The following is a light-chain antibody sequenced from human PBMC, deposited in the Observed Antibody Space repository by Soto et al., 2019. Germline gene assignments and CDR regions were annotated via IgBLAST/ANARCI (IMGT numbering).Light chain of an antibody. J-gene: IGKJ4*01. CDR3: QQYHAWPPLT. CDR1: QSVTGN. CDR2: GAS. V-gene: IGKV3-15*01. Sequence: EIVMTQSPATLSVSPGERVTLSCRVSQSVTGNLAWYQQKPGQGPRLIIYGASSRAPGIPARFSGSGSGTEFTLTISSLRSEDSAVYYCQQYHAWPPLTFGGGTKVEIK.